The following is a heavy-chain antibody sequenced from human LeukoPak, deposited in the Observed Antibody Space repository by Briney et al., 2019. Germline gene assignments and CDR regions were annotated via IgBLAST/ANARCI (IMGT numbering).Heavy chain of an antibody. J-gene: IGHJ4*02. Sequence: SETLSLTCTVSGDSISRGGHYWSWIRQHPGKGLEWIGYIYYSASSYYNPSFMSRLTISVDTSKNQFSLKLSSVTAADTAVYYCARGNSSGFRWGQGTLVTVSS. D-gene: IGHD3-22*01. CDR2: IYYSASS. CDR3: ARGNSSGFR. V-gene: IGHV4-31*03. CDR1: GDSISRGGHY.